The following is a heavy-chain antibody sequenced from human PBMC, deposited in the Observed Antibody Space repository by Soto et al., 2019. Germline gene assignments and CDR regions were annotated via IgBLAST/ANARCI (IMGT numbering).Heavy chain of an antibody. CDR3: ARHAYDSSAYFDY. D-gene: IGHD3-22*01. J-gene: IGHJ4*02. CDR2: IYYSGST. Sequence: QLQLQESGPGLVKPSETLSLTCTVSGGSISSSSYYWGWIRQPPGKGLEWIGSIYYSGSTYYNPSLKSRVTISVDTSKNQFSLKLSSVTAADTAVYYCARHAYDSSAYFDYWGQGTLVTVSS. CDR1: GGSISSSSYY. V-gene: IGHV4-39*01.